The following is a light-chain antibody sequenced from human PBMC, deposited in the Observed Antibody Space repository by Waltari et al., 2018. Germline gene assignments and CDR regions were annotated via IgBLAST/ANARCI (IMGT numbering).Light chain of an antibody. Sequence: QSVLTQPPSAPGTPGQRVTISCSGSSSNIGGNTVNWYQQLPGTAPKLLIYSNNRRPSGVPDRFSGSKSGTSASLAISGLQSEDEADYYCAAWDDSLNGGVFGGGTKLTVL. J-gene: IGLJ3*02. V-gene: IGLV1-44*01. CDR2: SNN. CDR1: SSNIGGNT. CDR3: AAWDDSLNGGV.